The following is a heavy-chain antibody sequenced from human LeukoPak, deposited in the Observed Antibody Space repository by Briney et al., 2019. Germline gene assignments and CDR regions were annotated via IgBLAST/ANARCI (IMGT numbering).Heavy chain of an antibody. D-gene: IGHD5-18*01. CDR2: IRSKAYGATT. CDR3: TRHGYSYAFDY. J-gene: IGHJ4*02. CDR1: GFTFGDCD. V-gene: IGHV3-49*04. Sequence: GGFLTLSCTASGFTFGDCDMSWVRQAPGKGREGVGFIRSKAYGATTEYAASVKGRFTISRDDSKSIAYLQMNSLKTEDTALYYCTRHGYSYAFDYWGQGTLVTVSS.